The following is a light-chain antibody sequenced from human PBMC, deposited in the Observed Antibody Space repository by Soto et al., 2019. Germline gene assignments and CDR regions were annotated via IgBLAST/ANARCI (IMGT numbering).Light chain of an antibody. CDR3: QQYDKWPET. Sequence: EVVMTQSPATVSVSPGERATLSCRASQSVSTNLAWYRQKPGQAPRLLIYGASGRATAIPARFSGSGSGTEFTLTISSLQSEDCAIYYCQQYDKWPETFGQGTKVEIK. CDR1: QSVSTN. J-gene: IGKJ1*01. CDR2: GAS. V-gene: IGKV3D-15*01.